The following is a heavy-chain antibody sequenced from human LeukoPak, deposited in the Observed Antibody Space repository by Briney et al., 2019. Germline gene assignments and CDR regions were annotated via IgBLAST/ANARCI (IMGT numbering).Heavy chain of an antibody. CDR2: FDPEDGET. Sequence: ASVKVSCKVSGCTLTELSMHWVRQAPGKGLEWMGGFDPEDGETIYAQKFQGRVTMTEDTSTDTACMELSSLRSEDTAVYYCATVWAPHGIVVVPAANWFDPWGQGTLVTVSS. D-gene: IGHD2-2*01. V-gene: IGHV1-24*01. CDR1: GCTLTELS. CDR3: ATVWAPHGIVVVPAANWFDP. J-gene: IGHJ5*02.